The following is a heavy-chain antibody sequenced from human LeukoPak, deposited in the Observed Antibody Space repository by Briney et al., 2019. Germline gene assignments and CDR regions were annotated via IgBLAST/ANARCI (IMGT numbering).Heavy chain of an antibody. V-gene: IGHV3-15*01. D-gene: IGHD3-9*01. Sequence: GGSLRLSCAASGVSFSNAWMSWVRQAPGKGLEWGGRIKSKTDGGTTDYAAPVEGRFTISRDDSKNTLYQQMNRLKTEDTAVYYCTTGSYDILTGYYHDAFDIWGQGTMVTVSS. CDR3: TTGSYDILTGYYHDAFDI. J-gene: IGHJ3*02. CDR1: GVSFSNAW. CDR2: IKSKTDGGTT.